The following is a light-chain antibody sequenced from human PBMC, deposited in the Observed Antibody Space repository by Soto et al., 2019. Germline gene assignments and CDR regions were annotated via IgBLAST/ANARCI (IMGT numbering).Light chain of an antibody. CDR2: AAS. J-gene: IGKJ5*01. CDR3: QQYYSFPPV. V-gene: IGKV1D-8*01. Sequence: VILMTQSPSLLSASTGDRVTISCRMGQGLSSYLAWYQQKPGKAPELLVYAASTLQSGVPSRFSDSGSGTEFTLTIGCLQSEDFATYYCQQYYSFPPVFGQGTRVQI. CDR1: QGLSSY.